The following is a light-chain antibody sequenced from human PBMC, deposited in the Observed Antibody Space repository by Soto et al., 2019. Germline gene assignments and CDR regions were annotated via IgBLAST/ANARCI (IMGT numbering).Light chain of an antibody. CDR3: QKYYGAPLT. CDR2: AAS. Sequence: DIQMTQSPSSLSASVGDRVTITCRAGQDINIYLAWYQQKPGKVPKLLISAASTLQSGVASRFSGSGSGRDFTLTISSLQPEDVATYYCQKYYGAPLTFGGRTKMDIK. J-gene: IGKJ4*01. V-gene: IGKV1-27*01. CDR1: QDINIY.